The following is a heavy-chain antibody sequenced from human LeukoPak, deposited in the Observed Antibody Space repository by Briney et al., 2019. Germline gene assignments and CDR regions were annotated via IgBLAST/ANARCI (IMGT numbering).Heavy chain of an antibody. J-gene: IGHJ4*02. V-gene: IGHV3-53*01. D-gene: IGHD2-21*01. CDR3: AKDFRIGYSAHFDY. Sequence: GGSLRLSCAASGFTVSSNYMSWVRQAPGKGLEWVSVVYSGGSTYYADSVKGRFSISRDNSKNTLYLQMDSLRGEDTAVYYCAKDFRIGYSAHFDYWGQGALVTVSS. CDR2: VYSGGST. CDR1: GFTVSSNY.